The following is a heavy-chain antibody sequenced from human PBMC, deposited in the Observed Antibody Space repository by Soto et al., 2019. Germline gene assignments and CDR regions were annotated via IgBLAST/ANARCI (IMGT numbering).Heavy chain of an antibody. D-gene: IGHD2-2*01. V-gene: IGHV1-69*01. CDR2: IIPIPGTA. J-gene: IGHJ6*02. CDR3: ARSQGSSTSLEIYYYYYYGMDV. Sequence: QVQLVQSGAEVKKPGSSVKVSCKASGGTFSSYAISWVRQAPGQGLEWMGGIIPIPGTANYAQKFQGRVTITAEDSTSTAYMELSSLRSEDTAVYYCARSQGSSTSLEIYYYYYYGMDVWGQGTTVTVSS. CDR1: GGTFSSYA.